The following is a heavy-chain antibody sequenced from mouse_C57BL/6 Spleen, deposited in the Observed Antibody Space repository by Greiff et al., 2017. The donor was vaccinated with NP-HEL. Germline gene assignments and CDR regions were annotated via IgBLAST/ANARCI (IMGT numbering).Heavy chain of an antibody. CDR1: GFTFSDYG. CDR2: ISSGSSTI. D-gene: IGHD3-2*02. CDR3: AKETKTAQATWFDY. J-gene: IGHJ2*01. Sequence: EVQVVESGGGLVKPGGSLKLSCAASGFTFSDYGMHWVRQAPEKGLEWVAYISSGSSTIYYADTVTGRFTISRDNAKNTLFLQMTSLRSEDTAMYYCAKETKTAQATWFDYWGQGTTLTVSS. V-gene: IGHV5-17*01.